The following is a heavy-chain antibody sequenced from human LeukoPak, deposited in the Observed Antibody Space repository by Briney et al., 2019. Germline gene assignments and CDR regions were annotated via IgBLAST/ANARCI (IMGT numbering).Heavy chain of an antibody. D-gene: IGHD2-2*01. V-gene: IGHV3-21*01. J-gene: IGHJ5*02. Sequence: GGSLRLSCAASGFTFSSYSMNWVRQAPGKGLEWVSSISSSSSYIYYADSVKGRFTISRDNSKNTLYLQMNSLRAEDTAVYYCARDGYCSSTSCLGWFDPWGQGTLVTVSS. CDR2: ISSSSSYI. CDR1: GFTFSSYS. CDR3: ARDGYCSSTSCLGWFDP.